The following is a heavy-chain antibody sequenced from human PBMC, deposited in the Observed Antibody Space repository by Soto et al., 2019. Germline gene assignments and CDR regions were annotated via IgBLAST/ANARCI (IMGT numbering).Heavy chain of an antibody. CDR3: ARVAPGYSSGWYFVGDAFDI. CDR2: ISAYNGNT. V-gene: IGHV1-18*01. CDR1: GYTFTSYG. D-gene: IGHD6-19*01. J-gene: IGHJ3*02. Sequence: ASVKVSCKASGYTFTSYGISWVRQAPGQGLEWMGWISAYNGNTNYAQKLQGRVTMTTDTSTSTAYMELRSLRSDDTAVYYCARVAPGYSSGWYFVGDAFDIWGQGTMVTVSS.